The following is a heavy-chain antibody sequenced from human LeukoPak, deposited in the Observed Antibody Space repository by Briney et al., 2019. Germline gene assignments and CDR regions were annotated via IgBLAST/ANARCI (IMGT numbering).Heavy chain of an antibody. Sequence: GGSLRLSCAASGFTFNTYAMSWVRQAQGKGLEWVAFIRYDGSSKDYADSVKGRFTISRDNSKNTLYLQMNSLRAEDTAVYYCAKTKGRYFDWLYYWGQGTLVIVSS. CDR3: AKTKGRYFDWLYY. CDR2: IRYDGSSK. V-gene: IGHV3-30*02. J-gene: IGHJ4*02. D-gene: IGHD3-9*01. CDR1: GFTFNTYA.